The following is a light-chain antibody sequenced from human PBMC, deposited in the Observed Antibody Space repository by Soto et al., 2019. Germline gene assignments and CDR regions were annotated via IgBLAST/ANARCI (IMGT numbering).Light chain of an antibody. J-gene: IGKJ5*01. CDR3: HQYNNWPPIT. Sequence: EIVLTPSPGTLSLSPGERATLSCRASQSVSSSYLAWYQQKPGQAPRLLIYDASNRATGIPARFSGSGSGTDFTLTISSLEPEDFAVYYCHQYNNWPPITFGQGTRLEIK. CDR2: DAS. CDR1: QSVSSSY. V-gene: IGKV3-11*01.